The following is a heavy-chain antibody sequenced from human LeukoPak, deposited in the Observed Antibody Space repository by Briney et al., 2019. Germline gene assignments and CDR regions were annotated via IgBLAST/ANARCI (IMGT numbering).Heavy chain of an antibody. CDR1: GFSLSTSGMC. Sequence: SGPALVKPTQTLTLTCTFSGFSLSTSGMCVSWIRQPPGKALEWLARIDWDDDKYYSTSLKTRLAISKDTSKNQVILTMTNMDPVDTATYYCARLDGSGWSFWGQGTLVTVSS. CDR2: IDWDDDK. V-gene: IGHV2-70*11. D-gene: IGHD6-19*01. CDR3: ARLDGSGWSF. J-gene: IGHJ4*02.